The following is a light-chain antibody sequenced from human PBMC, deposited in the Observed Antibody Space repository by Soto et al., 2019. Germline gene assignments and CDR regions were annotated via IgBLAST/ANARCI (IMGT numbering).Light chain of an antibody. J-gene: IGKJ4*01. CDR2: DAS. Sequence: EIVLTPSPATLSLSPGERATLSCRASQSVSSYLAWYQQKPGQAPRLLIYDASNRATGIPARFSGSGSGTDFTLTISSLEPEDFAVYYCQQRSNWPLTFGGGTKVKIK. CDR3: QQRSNWPLT. V-gene: IGKV3-11*01. CDR1: QSVSSY.